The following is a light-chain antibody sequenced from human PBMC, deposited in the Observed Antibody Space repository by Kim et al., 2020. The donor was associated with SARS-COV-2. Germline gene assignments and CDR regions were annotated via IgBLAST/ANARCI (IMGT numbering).Light chain of an antibody. V-gene: IGLV3-19*01. Sequence: SSELTQDPAVSVALGQTVRITCQGDSLRSYYASWYQQKPRQAPVLVIYGKNNRPSGIPDRFSGSSSGNTASLTITGAQAEDEADYYCNSRDSSGKRVFGGGTQLTVL. CDR2: GKN. J-gene: IGLJ3*02. CDR1: SLRSYY. CDR3: NSRDSSGKRV.